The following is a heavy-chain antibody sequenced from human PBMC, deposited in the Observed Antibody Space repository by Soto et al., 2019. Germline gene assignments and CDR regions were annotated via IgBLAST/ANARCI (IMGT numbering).Heavy chain of an antibody. CDR3: ARDLLAVDSPDY. CDR1: GYSISSGYY. Sequence: PSETLSLTCAVSGYSISSGYYWGWIRQPPGKGLEWIGSIYHSGSTYYNPSLKSRVTISVDTSKNQFSLKLSSVTAADTAVYYCARDLLAVDSPDYWGQGTLVTVSS. CDR2: IYHSGST. D-gene: IGHD5-12*01. J-gene: IGHJ4*02. V-gene: IGHV4-38-2*02.